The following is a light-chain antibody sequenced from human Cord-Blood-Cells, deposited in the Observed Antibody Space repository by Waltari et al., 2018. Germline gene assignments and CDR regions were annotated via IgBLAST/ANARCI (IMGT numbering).Light chain of an antibody. V-gene: IGLV2-14*01. CDR3: SSYTSSSSWV. CDR1: SSDVGGYNY. J-gene: IGLJ3*02. Sequence: QSALTQPASVSGSPGQSITISCTGTSSDVGGYNYVSWYQQPPGKAPKLTIYDVSKRPSGVSNRFSGSKSGNTASLTISGLQAEDEADYYCSSYTSSSSWVFGGGTKLTVL. CDR2: DVS.